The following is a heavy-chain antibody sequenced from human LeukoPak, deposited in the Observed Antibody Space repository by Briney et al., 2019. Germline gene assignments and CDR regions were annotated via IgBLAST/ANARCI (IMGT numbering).Heavy chain of an antibody. V-gene: IGHV3-23*01. CDR3: AKSSMVRGYFDY. D-gene: IGHD3-10*01. CDR2: ISGSGGST. J-gene: IGHJ4*02. CDR1: GFTFSSYA. Sequence: PGGSLRLSCAASGFTFSSYAMSWFRQAPGKGLEWVSAISGSGGSTYYADSVKGRFTISRDNSKNTLYLQMNSLRAEDTAVYYRAKSSMVRGYFDYWGQGTLVTVSS.